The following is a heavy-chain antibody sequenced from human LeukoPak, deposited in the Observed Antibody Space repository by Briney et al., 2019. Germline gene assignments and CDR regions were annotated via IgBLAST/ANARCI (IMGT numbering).Heavy chain of an antibody. CDR3: ARSRRDPRMLDY. J-gene: IGHJ4*02. CDR1: GGSISSSSYY. CDR2: IKYRGST. V-gene: IGHV4-39*07. Sequence: SETLSLTCTVSGGSISSSSYYWAWIRQPPGKGLEWIGSIKYRGSTFYNPSLKSRVTISVDTSKNQFSLKLSSVTAADTAVYYCARSRRDPRMLDYWGQGTLVTVSS.